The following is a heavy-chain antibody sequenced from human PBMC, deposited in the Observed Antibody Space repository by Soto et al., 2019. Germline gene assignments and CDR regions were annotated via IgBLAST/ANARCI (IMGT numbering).Heavy chain of an antibody. CDR1: GFTFSRYA. Sequence: GGSLRLSCAASGFTFSRYAMSWVRQAPGKGLEWVSAISGSGGSTYYADSVKGRFTISRDNSKNTLYLQMNSLRAEDTAVYYCAKETYTASSNYYYGMDVWGQGTTVTVSS. D-gene: IGHD1-1*01. V-gene: IGHV3-23*01. CDR3: AKETYTASSNYYYGMDV. J-gene: IGHJ6*02. CDR2: ISGSGGST.